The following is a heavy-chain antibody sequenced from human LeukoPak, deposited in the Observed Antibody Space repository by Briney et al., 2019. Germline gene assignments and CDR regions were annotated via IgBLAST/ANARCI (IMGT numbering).Heavy chain of an antibody. CDR3: ARGQRETGSLFYYYYYMDV. CDR2: ISSSSSTI. D-gene: IGHD1-1*01. Sequence: GGSLRLSCAASGFTFSSYSMNWVRQAPGKGLEWVSYISSSSSTIYYADSVKGRFTISRDNAKNSLYLQMNSLRAEDTAVYYCARGQRETGSLFYYYYYMDVWGKGTTVTVSS. J-gene: IGHJ6*03. V-gene: IGHV3-48*01. CDR1: GFTFSSYS.